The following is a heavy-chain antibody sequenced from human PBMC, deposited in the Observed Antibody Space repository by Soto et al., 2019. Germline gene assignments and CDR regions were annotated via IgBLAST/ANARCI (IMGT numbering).Heavy chain of an antibody. CDR2: IYYSGST. CDR3: ARDGGRMDV. J-gene: IGHJ6*02. Sequence: SETLSLTCTVSGGSISSYYWSWIRQPPGKGLEWIGYIYYSGSTNYNPSLKSRATISVDTSKNQFSLKLSSVTAADTAVYYCARDGGRMDVWGQGTTVTVSS. CDR1: GGSISSYY. D-gene: IGHD3-3*01. V-gene: IGHV4-59*01.